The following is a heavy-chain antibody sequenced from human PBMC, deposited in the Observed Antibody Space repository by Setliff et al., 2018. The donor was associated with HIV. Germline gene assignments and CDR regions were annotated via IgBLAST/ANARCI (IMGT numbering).Heavy chain of an antibody. V-gene: IGHV4-59*11. CDR3: ARYCSSGTCYDIDY. J-gene: IGHJ4*02. D-gene: IGHD2-15*01. Sequence: SETLSLTCTVSGGSISSHYWSWIRQPPVKGLEWIGYIYYSASTNYNPSLNSGSTNYNPSLKSRVTISLDTSKNQFSLKLSSVTAADTAVYYCARYCSSGTCYDIDYWGQGTVVTVSS. CDR2: IYYSASTNYNPSLNSGST. CDR1: GGSISSHY.